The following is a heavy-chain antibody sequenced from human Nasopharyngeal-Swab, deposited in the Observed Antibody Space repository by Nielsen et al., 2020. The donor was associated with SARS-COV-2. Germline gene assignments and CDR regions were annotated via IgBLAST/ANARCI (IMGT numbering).Heavy chain of an antibody. V-gene: IGHV3-48*03. CDR3: ARDEGARVLWFGELSTYYYYGMDV. D-gene: IGHD3-10*01. J-gene: IGHJ6*02. Sequence: WIRQPPGKGLEWVSYISSSGSTIYYADSVKGRFTISRDNAKNSLYLQMNSLRADDTAVYYCARDEGARVLWFGELSTYYYYGMDVWGQGTTVTVSS. CDR2: ISSSGSTI.